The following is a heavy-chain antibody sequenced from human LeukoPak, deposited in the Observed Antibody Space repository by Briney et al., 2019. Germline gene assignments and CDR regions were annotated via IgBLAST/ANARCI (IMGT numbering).Heavy chain of an antibody. CDR3: AKSRFLEWLRPRNWFDP. CDR1: GFTFSGYA. D-gene: IGHD3-3*01. V-gene: IGHV3-23*01. J-gene: IGHJ5*02. Sequence: GGSLRLSCAASGFTFSGYAMSWVRQAPGKGLEWVSAISGSGGSTYYADSVKGRFTISRDNSKNTLYLQMNSLRAEDTAVYYCAKSRFLEWLRPRNWFDPWGQGTLVTVSS. CDR2: ISGSGGST.